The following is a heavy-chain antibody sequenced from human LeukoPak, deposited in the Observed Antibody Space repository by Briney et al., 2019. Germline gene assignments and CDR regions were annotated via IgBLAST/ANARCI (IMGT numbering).Heavy chain of an antibody. J-gene: IGHJ4*02. D-gene: IGHD1-26*01. V-gene: IGHV3-48*01. CDR1: GFTFSSYS. CDR2: ISSSSSTI. Sequence: PGGSVRLSCAASGFTFSSYSMNWVPQAPGKGLEWVSYISSSSSTIYYADSVKGRFTISRDNAKNSLYLQMNSLRAEDTAVYYCAYSGSYTGHWGQGTLVTVSS. CDR3: AYSGSYTGH.